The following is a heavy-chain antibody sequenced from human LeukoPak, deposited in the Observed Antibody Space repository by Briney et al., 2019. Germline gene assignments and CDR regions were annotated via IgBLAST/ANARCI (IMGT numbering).Heavy chain of an antibody. Sequence: SVKVSCKASGGTFSSYAISWVRQAPGQGLEWMGGIIPIFGTASYAQKFQGRVTITADESTSTAYMELSSLRSEDTAVYYCARSIVVVPAAMRSYHYYYYYMDVWGKGTTVTVSS. CDR2: IIPIFGTA. CDR3: ARSIVVVPAAMRSYHYYYYYMDV. D-gene: IGHD2-2*01. J-gene: IGHJ6*03. CDR1: GGTFSSYA. V-gene: IGHV1-69*13.